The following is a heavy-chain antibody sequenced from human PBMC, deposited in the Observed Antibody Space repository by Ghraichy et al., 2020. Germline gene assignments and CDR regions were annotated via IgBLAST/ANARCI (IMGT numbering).Heavy chain of an antibody. CDR2: IHSGVAT. CDR1: GFTVSNDY. Sequence: GGSLRLSCAASGFTVSNDYMNWVRQAPGKGLEWVSTIHSGVATYYADSVKGRFTISSDNSKNTLYLHKNSLRVEDKAVYYCARGLEYNWNDLRYCSQGTLYTVSS. J-gene: IGHJ4*02. CDR3: ARGLEYNWNDLRY. D-gene: IGHD1-20*01. V-gene: IGHV3-53*01.